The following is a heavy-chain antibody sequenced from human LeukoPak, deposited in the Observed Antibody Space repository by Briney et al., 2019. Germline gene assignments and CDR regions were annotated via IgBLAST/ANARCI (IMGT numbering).Heavy chain of an antibody. CDR1: GFTFSSYA. V-gene: IGHV3-23*01. CDR3: AGRDCTNGLCQFDY. Sequence: PGGSLRLSCAASGFTFSSYAMSWVRQAPGKGLEWVSVISGSGGSTYSAESVKGRFTISRDNAKNSLYLQMNSLRAEDTAIYYCAGRDCTNGLCQFDYWGQGTLVTVSS. J-gene: IGHJ4*02. D-gene: IGHD2-8*01. CDR2: ISGSGGST.